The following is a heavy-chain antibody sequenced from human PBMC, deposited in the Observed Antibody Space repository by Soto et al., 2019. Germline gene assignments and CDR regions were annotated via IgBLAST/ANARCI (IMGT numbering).Heavy chain of an antibody. V-gene: IGHV1-8*01. CDR2: MNPNSGNT. CDR1: GYTFTSYD. Sequence: QVQLVQSGAEVKKPGASVKVSCKASGYTFTSYDINWVRQATGQGLEWMGWMNPNSGNTGYAQTFQDRVTMTRNTSTSTDYMALSSLRSEDTAVYYCARESTGTTSMDVWGQGTTVTVSS. J-gene: IGHJ6*02. D-gene: IGHD1-1*01. CDR3: ARESTGTTSMDV.